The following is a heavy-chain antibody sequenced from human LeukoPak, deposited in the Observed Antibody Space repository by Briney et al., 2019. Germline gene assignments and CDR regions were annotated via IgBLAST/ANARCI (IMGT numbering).Heavy chain of an antibody. Sequence: SVKVSCKVSGGTFSYAISWVRQAPGQGLEWMGGNIPIFGTTDYAQNFQRRVTFTTDESTRTAYMELSSLRSEDTAVYYCARAGVVPAAPPPLSSRPGNYYYMDVWGKGTTVTVSS. J-gene: IGHJ6*03. CDR1: GGTFSYA. CDR3: ARAGVVPAAPPPLSSRPGNYYYMDV. CDR2: NIPIFGTT. V-gene: IGHV1-69*05. D-gene: IGHD2-2*01.